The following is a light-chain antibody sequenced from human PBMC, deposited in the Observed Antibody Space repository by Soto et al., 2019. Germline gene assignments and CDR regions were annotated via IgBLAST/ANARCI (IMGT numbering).Light chain of an antibody. CDR1: QSISSW. CDR3: QHCSSYSPT. V-gene: IGKV1-5*01. CDR2: DGS. J-gene: IGKJ3*01. Sequence: DMQVTQSPSTLSASVGDTVTITCRASQSISSWLAWYQQKSGKAPKLLIHDGSTLQSGVPSRFSGSGSGTEFTLTISGLQPDDFATYYCQHCSSYSPTCGPGTTVAIK.